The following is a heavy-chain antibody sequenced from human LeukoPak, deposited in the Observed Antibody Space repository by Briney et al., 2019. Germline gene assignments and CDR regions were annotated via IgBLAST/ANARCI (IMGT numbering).Heavy chain of an antibody. CDR3: GRGSYSVDY. CDR2: IYYSVST. J-gene: IGHJ4*02. CDR1: GGSISSYN. Sequence: SGTLSLTRTVSGGSISSYNWSCIRHPPRKGLEWIWHIYYSVSTNYTPSLKSRVTISVDRSKTQFSLKLSSGTAADTAVYYCGRGSYSVDYWGQGTLVNVSS. D-gene: IGHD1-26*01. V-gene: IGHV4-59*01.